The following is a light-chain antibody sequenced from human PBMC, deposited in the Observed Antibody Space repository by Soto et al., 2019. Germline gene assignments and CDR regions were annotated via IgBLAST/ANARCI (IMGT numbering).Light chain of an antibody. Sequence: DIQMTQSPSTLSASLRDRITITCRASQSISTWLAWYQQKPGKAPKLLIYDASSLESGVPSRFSGTGSGTEFTLTISGLQPDDFATYYCQQYHSYWTFGQGTKVDI. CDR1: QSISTW. CDR3: QQYHSYWT. J-gene: IGKJ1*01. V-gene: IGKV1-5*01. CDR2: DAS.